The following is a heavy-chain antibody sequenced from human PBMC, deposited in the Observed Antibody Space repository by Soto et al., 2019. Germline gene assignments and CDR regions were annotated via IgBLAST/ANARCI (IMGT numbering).Heavy chain of an antibody. D-gene: IGHD1-1*01. V-gene: IGHV4-61*08. Sequence: SETLSLTCTVSGCSISSGDYYWSWIRQPPGKGLEWIGYIYYSGSTNYNPSLKSRVTISVDTSKNQFSLKLSSVTAADTAVYYCAREGRMGTFDYWGQGALVTVSS. CDR1: GCSISSGDYY. J-gene: IGHJ4*02. CDR2: IYYSGST. CDR3: AREGRMGTFDY.